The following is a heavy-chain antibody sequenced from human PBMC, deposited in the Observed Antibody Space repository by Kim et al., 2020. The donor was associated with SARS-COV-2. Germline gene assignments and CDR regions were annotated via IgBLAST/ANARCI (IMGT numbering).Heavy chain of an antibody. V-gene: IGHV5-51*01. J-gene: IGHJ4*02. CDR1: GYSFSHYW. CDR2: IKPGDSDT. D-gene: IGHD3-16*02. Sequence: GESLKISCKASGYSFSHYWIAWVRQMPGKGLEWMGIIKPGDSDTRYTPSFRGQVTFSVDKSISTAYLQWSSLKASDTAMYYCARQGPNIADDYWGQGTLVTVSS. CDR3: ARQGPNIADDY.